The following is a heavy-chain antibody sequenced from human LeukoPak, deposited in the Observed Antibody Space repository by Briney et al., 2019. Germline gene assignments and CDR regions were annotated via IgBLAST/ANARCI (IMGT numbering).Heavy chain of an antibody. CDR3: ARVNYDYYYYMDV. V-gene: IGHV4-30-4*01. D-gene: IGHD4-23*01. Sequence: IGYIYYSGSTYYNPSLKSRFTISVDTSKNQFSLKLSSVTAADTAVYYCARVNYDYYYYMDVWGKGTTVTVSS. CDR2: IYYSGST. J-gene: IGHJ6*03.